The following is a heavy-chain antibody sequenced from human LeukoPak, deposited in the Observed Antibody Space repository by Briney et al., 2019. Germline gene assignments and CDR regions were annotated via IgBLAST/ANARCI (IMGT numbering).Heavy chain of an antibody. Sequence: SETLSLTCAVYGGSFTGYYWSWIRQPPGKGLEWIGEGDHTGGTKYNPSLKSRVTISADSSKNQFSLKRYSVTAADTGLYYCAKNGQRGFSFDPWGQGTLVIVAS. CDR2: GDHTGGT. CDR1: GGSFTGYY. CDR3: AKNGQRGFSFDP. J-gene: IGHJ5*02. V-gene: IGHV4-34*01. D-gene: IGHD2-8*01.